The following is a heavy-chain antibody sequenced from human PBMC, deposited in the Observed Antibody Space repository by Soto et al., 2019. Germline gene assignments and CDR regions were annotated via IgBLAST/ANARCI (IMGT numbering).Heavy chain of an antibody. CDR3: ARVLTMVRGVSDYYYYGVDV. CDR1: GFTFSNYW. Sequence: EVQLVESGGGLVQPGGSLRLSCAASGFTFSNYWMHWVRQVPGKGLRWVSRINSDGSSTSHADSVRGRFTSSRDNAKHKLSLQMNSLRAEDTAVYYCARVLTMVRGVSDYYYYGVDVWGQGTTVTVSS. D-gene: IGHD3-10*01. V-gene: IGHV3-74*01. J-gene: IGHJ6*02. CDR2: INSDGSST.